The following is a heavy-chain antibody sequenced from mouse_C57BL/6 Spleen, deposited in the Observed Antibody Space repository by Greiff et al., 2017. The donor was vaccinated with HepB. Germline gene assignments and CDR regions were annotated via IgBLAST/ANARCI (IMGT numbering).Heavy chain of an antibody. CDR2: IHPSDSDT. Sequence: QVQLKQPGAELVKPGASVKVSCKASGYTFTSYWMHWVKQRPGQGLEWIGRIHPSDSDTNYNQKFKGKATLTVDKSSSTAYMQLSSLTSEDSAVYYCAIEDVDGYYGGYYAMDYWGQGTSVTVSS. CDR1: GYTFTSYW. J-gene: IGHJ4*01. V-gene: IGHV1-74*01. D-gene: IGHD2-3*01. CDR3: AIEDVDGYYGGYYAMDY.